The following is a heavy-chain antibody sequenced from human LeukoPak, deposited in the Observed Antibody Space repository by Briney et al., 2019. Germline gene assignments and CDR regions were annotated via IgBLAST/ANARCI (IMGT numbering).Heavy chain of an antibody. J-gene: IGHJ4*02. D-gene: IGHD2-21*02. CDR1: GGTSSSYA. CDR3: ARDAAYCGGDCPFDY. CDR2: IIPIFGIA. V-gene: IGHV1-69*04. Sequence: SVKVSCKASGGTSSSYAISWVRQAPGQGLEWMGRIIPIFGIANYAQKFQGRVTITADKSTSTAYMELSSLRSEDTAVYYCARDAAYCGGDCPFDYWGQGTLVTVSP.